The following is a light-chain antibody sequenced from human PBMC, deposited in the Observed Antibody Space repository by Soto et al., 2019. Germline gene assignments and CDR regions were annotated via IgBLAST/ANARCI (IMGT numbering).Light chain of an antibody. CDR2: DAS. CDR3: QQYNSYSWT. J-gene: IGKJ1*01. Sequence: DIQMTQSPSTLAASVVDRVTITCRASHNVENYLAWYQQKPGKAPKLLIYDASSLESGVPSRFSGSGSGTEFTLTISSLQPDDFATYYCQQYNSYSWTFGQGTKVDIK. V-gene: IGKV1-5*01. CDR1: HNVENY.